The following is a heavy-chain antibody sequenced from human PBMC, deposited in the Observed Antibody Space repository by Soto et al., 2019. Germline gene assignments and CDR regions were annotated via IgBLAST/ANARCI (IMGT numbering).Heavy chain of an antibody. J-gene: IGHJ5*02. CDR2: INSDGSST. CDR3: AGGGGAVADNWFDP. D-gene: IGHD6-19*01. V-gene: IGHV3-74*01. Sequence: EVQLVESGGGLVQPGGSLRLSCAASGFTFSSYWIHWVRQAPGKGLVWVSRINSDGSSTSYADSVKGRFTISRDNAKNTLYLQMNSLRAEDTAVYYCAGGGGAVADNWFDPWGQGTLVTVSS. CDR1: GFTFSSYW.